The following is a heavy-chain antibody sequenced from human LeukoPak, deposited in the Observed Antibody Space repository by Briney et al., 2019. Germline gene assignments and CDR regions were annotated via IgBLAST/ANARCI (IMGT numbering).Heavy chain of an antibody. Sequence: ASVKVSCKASGYTFTSYGISWVRQAPGQGLEWMGWISAYNGNTNYPQKFQGRVTITRDTSASTAYMELSSLRSEDTAVYYCARPDIAAAGPFDYWGQGTLVTVSS. CDR2: ISAYNGNT. CDR3: ARPDIAAAGPFDY. V-gene: IGHV1-18*01. CDR1: GYTFTSYG. J-gene: IGHJ4*02. D-gene: IGHD6-13*01.